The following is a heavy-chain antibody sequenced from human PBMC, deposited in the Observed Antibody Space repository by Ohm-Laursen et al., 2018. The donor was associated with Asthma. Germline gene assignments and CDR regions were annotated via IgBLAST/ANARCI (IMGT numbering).Heavy chain of an antibody. Sequence: SETLSLTCAVYGGSFSGYYWSWIRQPPGKGLEWIGSIYYSGSTYYNPSLKSRVTISVDTSKNQFSLKLSSVTAADTAVYYCARHLVRDGYNSWGQGTLVTVSS. CDR3: ARHLVRDGYNS. CDR2: IYYSGST. V-gene: IGHV4-34*01. J-gene: IGHJ5*02. CDR1: GGSFSGYY. D-gene: IGHD5-24*01.